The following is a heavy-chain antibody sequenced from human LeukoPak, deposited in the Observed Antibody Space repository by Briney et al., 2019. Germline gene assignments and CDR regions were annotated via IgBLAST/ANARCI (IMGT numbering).Heavy chain of an antibody. D-gene: IGHD6-19*01. J-gene: IGHJ4*02. CDR3: ARGYTSDGWLIGY. CDR1: GGSISSSF. CDR2: IYYSGST. Sequence: SETLSLACTVSGGSISSSFYNWILQPPGKGLEWIGHIYYSGSTNYNPSLNSRVTMSVYTSKNQFSLKLSSVTAADTAVYYCARGYTSDGWLIGYWGQGTLVTVSS. V-gene: IGHV4-59*08.